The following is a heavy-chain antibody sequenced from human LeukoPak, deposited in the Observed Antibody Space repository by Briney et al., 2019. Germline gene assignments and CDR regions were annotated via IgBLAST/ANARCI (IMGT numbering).Heavy chain of an antibody. CDR1: GFTFSTYA. V-gene: IGHV3-20*01. J-gene: IGHJ2*01. CDR2: ISGTGGST. Sequence: PGGSLRLSCAASGFTFSTYAMTWVRQAPGKGLEWVSLISGTGGSTGYADSVKGRFTISRDNAKNSLYLQMNSLRAEDTALYHCARVRYGDYEPWYFDLWGRGTLVTVSS. D-gene: IGHD4-17*01. CDR3: ARVRYGDYEPWYFDL.